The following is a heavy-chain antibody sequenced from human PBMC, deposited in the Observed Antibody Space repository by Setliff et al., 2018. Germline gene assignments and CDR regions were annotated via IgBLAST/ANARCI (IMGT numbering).Heavy chain of an antibody. Sequence: GGSLRLSCAASGFTFSNYWMNWVRQAPGKGLEWVASINNGGVSADYTDSVKGRFTISRDNSRNTLYLQMKSLRAEDTAIYYCATSTITTYYFDYWGHGTLVTVSS. J-gene: IGHJ4*01. D-gene: IGHD4-4*01. CDR3: ATSTITTYYFDY. CDR2: INNGGVSA. CDR1: GFTFSNYW. V-gene: IGHV3-23*01.